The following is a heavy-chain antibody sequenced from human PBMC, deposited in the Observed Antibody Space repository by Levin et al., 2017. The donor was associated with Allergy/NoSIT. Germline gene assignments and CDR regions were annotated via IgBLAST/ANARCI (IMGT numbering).Heavy chain of an antibody. J-gene: IGHJ4*02. CDR2: IGTAGDT. Sequence: GGSLRLSCAASGFTFSSYDMHWVRQATGKGLEWVSAIGTAGDTYYPGSVKGRFTISRENAKNSLYLQMNSLRAGDTAVYYCARGHISPKEYSSGWFYFDYWGQGTLVTVSS. CDR1: GFTFSSYD. CDR3: ARGHISPKEYSSGWFYFDY. V-gene: IGHV3-13*04. D-gene: IGHD6-19*01.